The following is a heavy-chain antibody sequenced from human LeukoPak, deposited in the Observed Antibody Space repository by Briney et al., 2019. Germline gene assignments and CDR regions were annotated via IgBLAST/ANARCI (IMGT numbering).Heavy chain of an antibody. V-gene: IGHV3-21*01. D-gene: IGHD3-10*01. Sequence: GGSLRLSCAASGFTFSSYSMTWVRQAPGKGLEWVSSISSSSSYIYYADSVKGRFTISRDNAKNSLYLQMNSLRAEDTAVYYCASLMVRGVMIFDYWGQGTLVTVSS. CDR2: ISSSSSYI. CDR1: GFTFSSYS. CDR3: ASLMVRGVMIFDY. J-gene: IGHJ4*02.